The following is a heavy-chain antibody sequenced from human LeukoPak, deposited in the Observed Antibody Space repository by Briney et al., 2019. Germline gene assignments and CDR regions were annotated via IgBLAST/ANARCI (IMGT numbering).Heavy chain of an antibody. V-gene: IGHV3-11*06. D-gene: IGHD3-10*01. Sequence: GGSLRLSCAASGFTFSDYYMSWIRQAPGKGLECVSYISSSSSYTNYADSVKGRFTISRDNAKNSLYLQMNSLRAEDTAVYYCARDTSKLLWFGELSKPPYYYGMDVWGQGTTVTVSS. CDR2: ISSSSSYT. CDR1: GFTFSDYY. CDR3: ARDTSKLLWFGELSKPPYYYGMDV. J-gene: IGHJ6*02.